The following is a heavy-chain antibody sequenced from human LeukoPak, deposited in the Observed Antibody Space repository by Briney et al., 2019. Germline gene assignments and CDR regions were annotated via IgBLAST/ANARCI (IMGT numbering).Heavy chain of an antibody. V-gene: IGHV1-69*13. CDR2: IIPIFGTA. J-gene: IGHJ4*02. CDR1: GYTFTSYY. CDR3: ARVNVRYFDWLSSPLFDY. D-gene: IGHD3-9*01. Sequence: GASVKVSCKASGYTFTSYYMHWVRQAPGQGLEWMGGIIPIFGTANYAQKFQGRVTITADESTSTAYMELSSLRSEDTAVYYCARVNVRYFDWLSSPLFDYWGQGTLVTVSS.